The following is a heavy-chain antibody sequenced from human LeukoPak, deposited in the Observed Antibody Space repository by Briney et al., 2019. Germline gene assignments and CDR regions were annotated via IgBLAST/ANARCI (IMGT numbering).Heavy chain of an antibody. CDR3: ARQGVSSSWYGDWFDP. CDR1: GGSISSSSYY. CDR2: IYYSGST. J-gene: IGHJ5*02. V-gene: IGHV4-39*01. D-gene: IGHD6-13*01. Sequence: SETLSLTCTVSGGSISSSSYYWGWIRQPPGKGLEWIGSIYYSGSTYYNPSLKSRVTITVDTSKNQFSLKLSSVTAADTAAYYCARQGVSSSWYGDWFDPWGQGTLVTVSS.